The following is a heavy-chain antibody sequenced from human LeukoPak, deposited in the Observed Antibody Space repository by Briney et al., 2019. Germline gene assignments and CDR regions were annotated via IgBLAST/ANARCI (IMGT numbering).Heavy chain of an antibody. V-gene: IGHV3-15*01. J-gene: IGHJ4*02. CDR1: GFTFSNAW. CDR3: STGGYYFDY. CDR2: IKSKPDGGTT. Sequence: GGSLRLSCADSGFTFSNAWMNWVRQAPGKGLEWVGRIKSKPDGGTTTYAAPVKGRFTISRDDSRNTVFLQMNSLKTGDTAVYYCSTGGYYFDYWGQGTLVTVSS.